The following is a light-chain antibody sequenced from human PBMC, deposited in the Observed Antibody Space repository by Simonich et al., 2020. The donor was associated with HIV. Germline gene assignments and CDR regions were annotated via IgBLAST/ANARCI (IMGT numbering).Light chain of an antibody. Sequence: QSALTQPASVSGSPGQSITISCTGTSSDVGGYNYVSGYQQHPGKAPKLLIYDVSTRPAGVSKRFSGSKSGNTASLTISGLQAEDEADYYCSSYTSSSTPVVFGGGTKLTVL. CDR2: DVS. V-gene: IGLV2-14*03. CDR1: SSDVGGYNY. CDR3: SSYTSSSTPVV. J-gene: IGLJ2*01.